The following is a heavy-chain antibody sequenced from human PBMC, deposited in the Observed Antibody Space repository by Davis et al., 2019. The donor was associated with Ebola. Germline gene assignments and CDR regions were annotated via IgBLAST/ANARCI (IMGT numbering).Heavy chain of an antibody. CDR3: AKDGGNYPYWYFDL. CDR2: ISSSSSYI. J-gene: IGHJ2*01. CDR1: GFTFSSYS. V-gene: IGHV3-21*04. D-gene: IGHD1-7*01. Sequence: GESLKISCAASGFTFSSYSMNWVRQAPGKGLEWVSSISSSSSYIYYADSVKGRFTISRDNSKKTLYLQMNSLRAEDTALYYCAKDGGNYPYWYFDLWGRGTLVTVSS.